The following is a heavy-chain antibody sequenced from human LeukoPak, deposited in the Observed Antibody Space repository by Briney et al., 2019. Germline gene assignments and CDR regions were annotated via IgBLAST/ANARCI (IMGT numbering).Heavy chain of an antibody. Sequence: PGGSLRLSCAASGFTFSSYSMNWVRQAPGKGLEWVSYISSSSSTIYYADSVMGRFTISRDNAKNSLYLQMNSLRAEDTAVYYCARVQWPQWYFDLWGRGTLVTVSS. V-gene: IGHV3-48*01. CDR1: GFTFSSYS. D-gene: IGHD6-19*01. J-gene: IGHJ2*01. CDR2: ISSSSSTI. CDR3: ARVQWPQWYFDL.